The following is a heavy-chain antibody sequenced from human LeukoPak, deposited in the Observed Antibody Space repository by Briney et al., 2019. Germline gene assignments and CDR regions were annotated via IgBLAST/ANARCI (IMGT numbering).Heavy chain of an antibody. D-gene: IGHD1-26*01. CDR3: ARQSGTYSSDY. CDR1: GFTFSSYA. Sequence: GGSLRLSCAASGFTFSSYAMSWVRQAPGKGLEWVSVISGSGGSTYYADSVKGRFTISRDNSKNTLCLQMNRLGAEDTAVYYCARQSGTYSSDYWGQGTLVTVSS. CDR2: ISGSGGST. V-gene: IGHV3-23*01. J-gene: IGHJ4*02.